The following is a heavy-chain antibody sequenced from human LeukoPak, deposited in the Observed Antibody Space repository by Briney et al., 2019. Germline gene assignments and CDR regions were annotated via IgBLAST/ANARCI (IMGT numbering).Heavy chain of an antibody. CDR3: ATVRGSDGNFYIDY. CDR1: GFTFSSYG. CDR2: IWYDGSNK. D-gene: IGHD2-15*01. J-gene: IGHJ4*02. Sequence: GGSLRLSCAASGFTFSSYGMHWVRQAPGKGLEWVAVIWYDGSNKYYADSVKGRFTISRDNSKNMLYLQMSSLRAEDTAVYYCATVRGSDGNFYIDYWGQGTLVTVSS. V-gene: IGHV3-33*08.